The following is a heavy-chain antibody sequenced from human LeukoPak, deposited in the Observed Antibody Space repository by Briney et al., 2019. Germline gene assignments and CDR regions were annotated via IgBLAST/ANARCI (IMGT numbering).Heavy chain of an antibody. CDR1: GGSISRYY. D-gene: IGHD5-18*01. CDR3: ARYPDGYRYTYFDY. Sequence: SETLSLTCTVSGGSISRYYWSWIRQPPGKGLEWIGYIYYSGSFNYNPSLKSRVTISADTSKKQFSMKLSSVTAADTAVNYCARYPDGYRYTYFDYWGQGTLVTVSS. V-gene: IGHV4-59*01. CDR2: IYYSGSF. J-gene: IGHJ4*02.